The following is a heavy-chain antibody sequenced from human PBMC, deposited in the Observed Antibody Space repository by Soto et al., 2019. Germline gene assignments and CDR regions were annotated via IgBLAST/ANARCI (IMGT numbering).Heavy chain of an antibody. Sequence: PGASVKVSCKASGGTFSSYAISWVRQAPGQGLEWMGGIIPIFGTANYAQKFQGRVTITADESTSTAYMELSSLRSEDTAVYYCARASVVVTAIYYFDHWGPGTLVTVSS. CDR3: ARASVVVTAIYYFDH. D-gene: IGHD2-21*02. V-gene: IGHV1-69*13. CDR2: IIPIFGTA. J-gene: IGHJ4*02. CDR1: GGTFSSYA.